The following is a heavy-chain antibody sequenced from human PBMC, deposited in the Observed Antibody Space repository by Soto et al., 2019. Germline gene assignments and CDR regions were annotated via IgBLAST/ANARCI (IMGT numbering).Heavy chain of an antibody. V-gene: IGHV1-69*01. CDR1: GGTFSSYA. CDR3: ASLYCSSTSCYFRSGMDV. D-gene: IGHD2-2*01. Sequence: QVQLVQSGAEVKKPGSSVKVSCKASGGTFSSYAISWVRQAPGQGLEWMGGIIPIFGTANYAQKFQGSVTITADESTSTAYMELSSLRSEDTAVYYCASLYCSSTSCYFRSGMDVWGQGTTVTVSS. J-gene: IGHJ6*02. CDR2: IIPIFGTA.